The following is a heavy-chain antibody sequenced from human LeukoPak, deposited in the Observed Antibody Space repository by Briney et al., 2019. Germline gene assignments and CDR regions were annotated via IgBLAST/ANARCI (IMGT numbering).Heavy chain of an antibody. Sequence: ASVKVSCKASGYTFTSYGISWVRQAPGQWLEWMGIINPRGGTTNYAQKFQGRVTMTRDASTSTVYMELSSLRSEDTAVYYCARPDDYSTSSRAMDYWGQGTLVTVSS. CDR3: ARPDDYSTSSRAMDY. J-gene: IGHJ4*02. CDR2: INPRGGTT. V-gene: IGHV1-46*01. CDR1: GYTFTSYG. D-gene: IGHD6-6*01.